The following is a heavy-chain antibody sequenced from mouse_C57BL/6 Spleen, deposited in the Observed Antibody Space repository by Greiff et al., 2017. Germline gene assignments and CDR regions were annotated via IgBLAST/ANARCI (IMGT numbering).Heavy chain of an antibody. CDR2: IHPNSGST. V-gene: IGHV1-64*01. CDR3: AEGDYYGSGGFAY. J-gene: IGHJ3*01. CDR1: GYTFTSYW. Sequence: QVQLKQPGAELVKPGASVKLSCKASGYTFTSYWMHWVKQRPGQGLEWIGMIHPNSGSTNYNAKFKSKATLTVDKSSSTAYMQLSSLTSEDSAVYYCAEGDYYGSGGFAYWGQGTLVTVSA. D-gene: IGHD1-1*01.